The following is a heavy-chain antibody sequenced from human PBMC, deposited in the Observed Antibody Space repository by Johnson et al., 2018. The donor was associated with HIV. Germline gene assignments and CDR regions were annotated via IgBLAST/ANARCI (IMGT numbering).Heavy chain of an antibody. Sequence: VQLVESGGGLIQPGGSLRLSCAASGFTFSSYAMHWVRQAPGKGLEWVAVISYDGSTKYYADSVKGRFTISRDNAKNSMYLQMNSLRFEDAALYYCVRDTGYCSGGRCDDALDVWGQGRVVTVSS. J-gene: IGHJ3*01. CDR3: VRDTGYCSGGRCDDALDV. CDR1: GFTFSSYA. CDR2: ISYDGSTK. D-gene: IGHD2-15*01. V-gene: IGHV3-30*04.